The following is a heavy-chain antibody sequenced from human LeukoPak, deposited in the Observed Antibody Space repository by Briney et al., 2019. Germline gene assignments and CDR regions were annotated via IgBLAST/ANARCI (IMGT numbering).Heavy chain of an antibody. V-gene: IGHV1-8*03. Sequence: ASVKVSCKASGYTFTSYDINWVRQATGQGLEWMGWMNPNSGNTGYAQKFQGRVTITRNTSISTAYMELSSLRSEDTAVYYCSRSGYLTASTGYYMDVWGKGTTVTVPS. CDR1: GYTFTSYD. CDR3: SRSGYLTASTGYYMDV. CDR2: MNPNSGNT. D-gene: IGHD3-22*01. J-gene: IGHJ6*03.